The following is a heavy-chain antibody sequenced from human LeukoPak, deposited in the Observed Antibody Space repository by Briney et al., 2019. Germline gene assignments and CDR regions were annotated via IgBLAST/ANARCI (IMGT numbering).Heavy chain of an antibody. CDR1: GGSISSYH. V-gene: IGHV4-59*08. CDR2: IYYSGST. J-gene: IGHJ4*02. D-gene: IGHD3-10*01. Sequence: SETLSHTCTVSGGSISSYHWSWIRQPPGKGLKWIGYIYYSGSTNYNPSLKSRIAMSVDTSKNQFSLKLSSVTAADTAVYYCARLPRITMVRGVTTTRFDYWGQGTLVTVSS. CDR3: ARLPRITMVRGVTTTRFDY.